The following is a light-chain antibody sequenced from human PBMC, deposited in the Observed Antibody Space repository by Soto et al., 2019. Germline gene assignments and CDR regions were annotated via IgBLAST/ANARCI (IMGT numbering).Light chain of an antibody. CDR3: QQYNNWLGT. Sequence: EIVLTQSPGTLSLSPGERATLSCRASQSVSSSYLAWYQQKPGQAPRLLIYGASSRATGIPDRFSGSGSGTDFTLTISRLEPEDFAVYYCQQYNNWLGTFGGGTKVDI. CDR1: QSVSSSY. J-gene: IGKJ4*01. CDR2: GAS. V-gene: IGKV3-20*01.